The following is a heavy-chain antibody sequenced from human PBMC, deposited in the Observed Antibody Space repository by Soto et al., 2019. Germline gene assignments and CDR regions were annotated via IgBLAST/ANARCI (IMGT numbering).Heavy chain of an antibody. CDR1: GLTLGSRS. Sequence: GSLRLSCVASGLTLGSRSMTWVRQAPGEGLQLVSTITDTGGDAKYADYVSGRFVISRENSKKTLYLQMTSFKAEYSAMYYFARGSTDSYPGSRIFDFWGRGTLVTVS. J-gene: IGHJ4*02. V-gene: IGHV3-23*01. CDR2: ITDTGGDA. CDR3: ARGSTDSYPGSRIFDF. D-gene: IGHD3-10*01.